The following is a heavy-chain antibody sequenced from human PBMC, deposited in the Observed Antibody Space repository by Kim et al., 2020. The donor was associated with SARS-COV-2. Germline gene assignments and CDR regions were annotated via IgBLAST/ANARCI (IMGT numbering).Heavy chain of an antibody. V-gene: IGHV3-21*01. Sequence: GGSLRLSCAASGFSISSYGMNWVRQAPGKGLEWVSSISRSSGSIYYADSMKGRFTISRDNAKNSLFLQMNSLRAEDTAVYFCTREEVVARYYAMDVWGQGTTVTVSS. D-gene: IGHD6-6*01. CDR3: TREEVVARYYAMDV. CDR2: ISRSSGSI. CDR1: GFSISSYG. J-gene: IGHJ6*02.